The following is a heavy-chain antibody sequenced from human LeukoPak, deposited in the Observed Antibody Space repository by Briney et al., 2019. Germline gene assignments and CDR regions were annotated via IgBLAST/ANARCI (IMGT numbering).Heavy chain of an antibody. J-gene: IGHJ4*02. V-gene: IGHV3-7*01. D-gene: IGHD4-23*01. Sequence: GGSLRLSCEASAFTFSSYWMSWVRQAPGKGLEWVANIKEDGSEINYVDSVKGRFTISRDNAKNSLFLQMNSLRREDTAVYYCARDRGYSSFDYWGQGTLVTVSS. CDR1: AFTFSSYW. CDR3: ARDRGYSSFDY. CDR2: IKEDGSEI.